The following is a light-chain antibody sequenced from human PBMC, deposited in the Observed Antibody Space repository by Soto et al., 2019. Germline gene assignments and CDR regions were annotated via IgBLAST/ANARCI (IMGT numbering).Light chain of an antibody. CDR3: SSYTTSSTLI. V-gene: IGLV2-14*01. J-gene: IGLJ2*01. Sequence: QSALTQPASVSGSPGQSITISCTGTSSDVGGYNYVSWYQQHPGKAPKLMIYDVSNRPSWVSNRCSGSKSGNTASLTISGRQAYDEADYYCSSYTTSSTLIFGGGTKLTVL. CDR2: DVS. CDR1: SSDVGGYNY.